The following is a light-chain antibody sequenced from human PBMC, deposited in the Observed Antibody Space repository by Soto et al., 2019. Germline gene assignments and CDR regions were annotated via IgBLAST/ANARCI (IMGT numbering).Light chain of an antibody. CDR3: GTWDSSLSVVV. V-gene: IGLV1-44*01. CDR2: SNN. Sequence: QSVLTQPPSASGTPGQRVSISCSGSSSNIGSNSVNWYQQLPGTAPKLLIYSNNQRPSGVPDRISGSKSGTSASLAISGLQSEDEADYYCGTWDSSLSVVVFGGGTKLTVL. J-gene: IGLJ2*01. CDR1: SSNIGSNS.